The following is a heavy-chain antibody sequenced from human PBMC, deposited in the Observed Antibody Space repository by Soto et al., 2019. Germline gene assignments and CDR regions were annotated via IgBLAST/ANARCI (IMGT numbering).Heavy chain of an antibody. CDR3: ARAIWRFGELLQSSGMDV. V-gene: IGHV1-69*01. J-gene: IGHJ6*02. CDR2: IIPIFGTA. D-gene: IGHD3-10*01. Sequence: QVQLVQSGAEVKKPGSSVKVSCKASGGTFSSYAIGWVRQAPGQGLEWMGGIIPIFGTANYAQKFQGRVTITADESTSTAYMELSSLRSEDTAVYYCARAIWRFGELLQSSGMDVWGQGTTVTVSS. CDR1: GGTFSSYA.